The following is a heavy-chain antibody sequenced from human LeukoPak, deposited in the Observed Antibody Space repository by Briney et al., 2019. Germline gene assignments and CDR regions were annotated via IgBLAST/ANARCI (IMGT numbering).Heavy chain of an antibody. V-gene: IGHV3-21*01. CDR1: GFTFSSYS. CDR3: ARVGRYCSSTSCYEISGYYYYMDV. Sequence: PGGSLRLSCAASGFTFSSYSMNWVRQAPGKGLEWVSSISSSSSYIYYADSVKGRFTISRDNAKNSLYLQMNSLRAEDTAVYYCARVGRYCSSTSCYEISGYYYYMDVWGKGTTVTISS. J-gene: IGHJ6*03. CDR2: ISSSSSYI. D-gene: IGHD2-2*01.